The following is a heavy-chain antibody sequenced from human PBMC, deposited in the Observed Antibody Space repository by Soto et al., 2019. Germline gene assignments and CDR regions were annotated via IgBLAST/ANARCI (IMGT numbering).Heavy chain of an antibody. J-gene: IGHJ4*02. D-gene: IGHD4-17*01. V-gene: IGHV4-59*01. CDR3: ARARSYGDYSGFYFDY. CDR2: IYYSGST. Sequence: PSETLSLTCTVSGGSISSYYWSWIRQPPGKGLEWIGYIYYSGSTNYNPSLKSRVTISVDTSKNQFSLKLSSVTAADTAVYYCARARSYGDYSGFYFDYWGQGTLVTVSS. CDR1: GGSISSYY.